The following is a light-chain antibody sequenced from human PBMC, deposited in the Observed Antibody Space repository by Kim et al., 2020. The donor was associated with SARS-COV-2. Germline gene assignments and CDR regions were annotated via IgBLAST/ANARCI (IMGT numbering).Light chain of an antibody. CDR2: QDN. Sequence: SYELTQPPSVPVSPGQTATITCSGDKLGDKYACWYQQKPGQSPVLVIYQDNRRPSGIPERFSGSNSGKTAALTISGTQPMDEADYYCQAWDSSTAVFGGGTQLTVL. J-gene: IGLJ2*01. CDR3: QAWDSSTAV. V-gene: IGLV3-1*01. CDR1: KLGDKY.